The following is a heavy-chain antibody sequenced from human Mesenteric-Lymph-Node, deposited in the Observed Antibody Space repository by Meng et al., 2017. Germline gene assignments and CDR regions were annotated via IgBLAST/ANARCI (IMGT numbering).Heavy chain of an antibody. J-gene: IGHJ5*02. V-gene: IGHV4-4*02. CDR1: GGSISSDNW. D-gene: IGHD3-3*01. Sequence: QVQLQGSGPGLVKPSGTLSLICAVLGGSISSDNWWSGVRQPPGKGLEWIGEIHQSGSTSYSPSLKSRVTISVDKSKNQFSLKVMSVTAADTAVYYCAGRADFWSGYFDPWGQGTLVTVSS. CDR2: IHQSGST. CDR3: AGRADFWSGYFDP.